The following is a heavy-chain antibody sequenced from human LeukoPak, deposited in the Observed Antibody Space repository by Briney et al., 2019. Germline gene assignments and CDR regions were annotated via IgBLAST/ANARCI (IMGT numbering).Heavy chain of an antibody. Sequence: SETLSLTCTVSGGSISSYYWSWIRQPPGKGLEWIGYIYYSGSTNYNPSLKSRVTISVDTSKNQFSLKLSSVTAADTAVYYCARDRDSSSPDAFDIWGQGTMVTVSS. V-gene: IGHV4-59*01. J-gene: IGHJ3*02. CDR3: ARDRDSSSPDAFDI. D-gene: IGHD6-6*01. CDR2: IYYSGST. CDR1: GGSISSYY.